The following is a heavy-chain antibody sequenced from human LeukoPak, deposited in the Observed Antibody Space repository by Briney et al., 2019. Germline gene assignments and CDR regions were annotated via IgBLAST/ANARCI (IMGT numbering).Heavy chain of an antibody. CDR2: IYYSGST. CDR3: ARDKRDGYNLRFDP. Sequence: SETLSLTCTVSGGSISSSSYYWGWIRQPPGKGLEWIGSIYYSGSTYYNPSLKSRVTISVDTSKNQFSLKLSSVTAADTAVYYCARDKRDGYNLRFDPWGQGTLVTVSS. J-gene: IGHJ5*02. CDR1: GGSISSSSYY. V-gene: IGHV4-39*07. D-gene: IGHD5-24*01.